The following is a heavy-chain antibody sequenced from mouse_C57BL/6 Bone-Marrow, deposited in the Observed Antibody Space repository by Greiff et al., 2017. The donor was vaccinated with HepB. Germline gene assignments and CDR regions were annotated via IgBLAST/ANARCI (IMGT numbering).Heavy chain of an antibody. CDR1: GYTFTSYW. CDR3: ASLLLRFAY. Sequence: QVQLQQPWAELVRPGTSVKLSCKASGYTFTSYWMHWVKQRPGQGLEWIGVIDPSDSYTNYNQKFKGKATLTVDTSSSTAYMQLSSLTSEDSAVYYCASLLLRFAYWGQGTLVTVSA. J-gene: IGHJ3*01. CDR2: IDPSDSYT. D-gene: IGHD1-1*01. V-gene: IGHV1-59*01.